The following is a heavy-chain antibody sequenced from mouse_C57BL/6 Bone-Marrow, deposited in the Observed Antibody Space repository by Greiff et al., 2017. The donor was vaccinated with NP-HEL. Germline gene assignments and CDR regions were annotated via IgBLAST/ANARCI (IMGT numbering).Heavy chain of an antibody. J-gene: IGHJ2*01. CDR3: ARDYGSSPDY. D-gene: IGHD1-1*01. V-gene: IGHV1-82*01. Sequence: VMLVESGPELVKPGASVKISCKASGYAFSSSWMNWVKQRPGKGLEWIGRIYPGDGDTNYNGKFKGKATLTADKSSSTAYMQLSSLTSEDSAVYFCARDYGSSPDYWGQGTTLTVSS. CDR1: GYAFSSSW. CDR2: IYPGDGDT.